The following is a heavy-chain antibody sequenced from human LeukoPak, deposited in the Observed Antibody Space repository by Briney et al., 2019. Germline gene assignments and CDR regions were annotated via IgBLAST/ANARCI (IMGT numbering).Heavy chain of an antibody. Sequence: GGSLRLSCAASGFTFSTYAMSWVRQAPGKGLEWVSTIANSGGSTYYADSVKGRFTISRDNSKNTLYLQMNSLRAEDMAVYYCAKSHSVEQRGYFGYWGQGTLVTVSS. D-gene: IGHD1/OR15-1a*01. J-gene: IGHJ4*02. V-gene: IGHV3-23*01. CDR1: GFTFSTYA. CDR3: AKSHSVEQRGYFGY. CDR2: IANSGGST.